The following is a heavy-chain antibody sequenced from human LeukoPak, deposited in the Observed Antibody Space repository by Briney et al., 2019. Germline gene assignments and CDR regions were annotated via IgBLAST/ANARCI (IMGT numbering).Heavy chain of an antibody. D-gene: IGHD3-3*01. Sequence: SVKVSCKASGGTFSSYAISWVRQAPGQGLEWMGGIIPIFGTANYAQKFQGRVTITTDESTSTAYMELSSLRSEDTAVYYCARGPGTYYDFWSGLPPHRYYYYYMDVWGKGTTVTVSS. CDR1: GGTFSSYA. CDR3: ARGPGTYYDFWSGLPPHRYYYYYMDV. J-gene: IGHJ6*03. CDR2: IIPIFGTA. V-gene: IGHV1-69*05.